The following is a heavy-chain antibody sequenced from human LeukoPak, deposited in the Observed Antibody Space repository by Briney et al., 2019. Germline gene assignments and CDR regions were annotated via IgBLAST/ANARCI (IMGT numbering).Heavy chain of an antibody. J-gene: IGHJ4*02. V-gene: IGHV1-69*04. D-gene: IGHD3-22*01. Sequence: SVKVSCKASGGTFSSYAISWVRQAPGQGLEWMGRIIPILSIANCAQKFQGRVTITADKSTSTAYMELSSLRSEDTAVYYCAREGWDDSSGYLHFDYWGQGTLVTVSS. CDR1: GGTFSSYA. CDR3: AREGWDDSSGYLHFDY. CDR2: IIPILSIA.